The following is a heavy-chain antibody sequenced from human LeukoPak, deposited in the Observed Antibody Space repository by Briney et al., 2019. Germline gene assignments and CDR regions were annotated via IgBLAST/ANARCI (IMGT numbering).Heavy chain of an antibody. V-gene: IGHV1-2*04. D-gene: IGHD5-18*01. Sequence: GASVKVSCMASGYTFTGYYMHWVRQAPGQGREWMGWINPNSGGTNYAQKLQGWVTMTRDTSISTAYMELSKLRSDDTAVYYCARDSGEWIQPRYGYYGMDVWGKGTTVTVSS. CDR2: INPNSGGT. CDR3: ARDSGEWIQPRYGYYGMDV. J-gene: IGHJ6*04. CDR1: GYTFTGYY.